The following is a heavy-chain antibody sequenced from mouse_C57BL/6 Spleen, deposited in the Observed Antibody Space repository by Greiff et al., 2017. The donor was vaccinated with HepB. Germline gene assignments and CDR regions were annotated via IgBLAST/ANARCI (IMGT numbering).Heavy chain of an antibody. CDR1: GFTFSDYY. J-gene: IGHJ2*01. D-gene: IGHD1-1*01. CDR3: ARWYGSSYAYYFDY. CDR2: INYDGSST. V-gene: IGHV5-16*01. Sequence: EVKLVESEGGLVQPGRSTKLSCTASGFTFSDYYMAWVRQVPEKGLEWVANINYDGSSTYYLDSLKSRFIISRDNAKNILYLQMSSLKSEDTATYYCARWYGSSYAYYFDYWGQGTTLTVSS.